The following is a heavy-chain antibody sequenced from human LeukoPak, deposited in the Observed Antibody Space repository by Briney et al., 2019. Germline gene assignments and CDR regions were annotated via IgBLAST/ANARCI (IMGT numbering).Heavy chain of an antibody. Sequence: ASVKVSCKASGYPFSNHGITWVRQAPGQGLEWVGWVSGYNHNTNYAHKLQGRVTMTTDTSTSTAYMELRSLTSDDTAMYYCARGGGRDSGRENDYWGQGTLVTVSS. J-gene: IGHJ4*02. CDR1: GYPFSNHG. V-gene: IGHV1-18*01. CDR2: VSGYNHNT. CDR3: ARGGGRDSGRENDY. D-gene: IGHD1-26*01.